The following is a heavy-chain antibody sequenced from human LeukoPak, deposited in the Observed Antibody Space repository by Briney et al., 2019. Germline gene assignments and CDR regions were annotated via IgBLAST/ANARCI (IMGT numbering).Heavy chain of an antibody. V-gene: IGHV3-43*02. J-gene: IGHJ4*02. CDR3: AKDTSRGGYNPFDY. CDR1: GSTFDDYA. CDR2: ISGDGGTT. Sequence: GGSLRLSCAASGSTFDDYAMHWVRQAPGKGLEWVSLISGDGGTTYYADSDSVKGRFTISRDNSKNSLYLQMNSLRIEDTALYYCAKDTSRGGYNPFDYWGQGTLVTVSS. D-gene: IGHD5-24*01.